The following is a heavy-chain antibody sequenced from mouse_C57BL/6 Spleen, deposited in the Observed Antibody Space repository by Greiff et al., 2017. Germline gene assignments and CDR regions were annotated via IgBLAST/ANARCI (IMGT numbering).Heavy chain of an antibody. Sequence: EVQLQQSGPDLVKPGASVKMSCKASGYTFTDYNMHWVKQSHGKSLEWIGYINPNNGGTSYNQKFKGKATLTVNKSSSTAYMELRSLTSEDSAVYYCARSQEIYDGYYPFDYWGQGTTLTVSS. CDR3: ARSQEIYDGYYPFDY. CDR2: INPNNGGT. D-gene: IGHD2-3*01. J-gene: IGHJ2*01. V-gene: IGHV1-22*01. CDR1: GYTFTDYN.